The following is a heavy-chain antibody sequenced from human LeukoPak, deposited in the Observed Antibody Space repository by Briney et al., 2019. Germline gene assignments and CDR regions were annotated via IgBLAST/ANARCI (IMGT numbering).Heavy chain of an antibody. CDR2: IIPILGIA. D-gene: IGHD3-16*02. CDR1: GYTFTGYY. J-gene: IGHJ4*02. CDR3: ARSVLGYRPQSRSDREYYFDY. V-gene: IGHV1-69*02. Sequence: RASVKVSCKASGYTFTGYYMHWVRQAPGQGLEWMGRIIPILGIANYAQKFQGRVTITADKSTSTAYMELSSLRSEDTAVYYCARSVLGYRPQSRSDREYYFDYWGQGTLVTVSS.